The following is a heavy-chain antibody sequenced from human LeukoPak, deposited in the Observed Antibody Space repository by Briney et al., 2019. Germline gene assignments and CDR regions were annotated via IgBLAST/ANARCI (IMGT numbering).Heavy chain of an antibody. D-gene: IGHD6-13*01. Sequence: GGSLRLSCAASGFTFSSYWMHWVRQAPGKGLVWVSRINSDGSSTSYADSVKGRFTISRDNAKNTLYLQMNSLRAEDTAVYYCARAPRSQQAFDIWGQGTMVTVSS. CDR1: GFTFSSYW. J-gene: IGHJ3*02. CDR3: ARAPRSQQAFDI. CDR2: INSDGSST. V-gene: IGHV3-74*01.